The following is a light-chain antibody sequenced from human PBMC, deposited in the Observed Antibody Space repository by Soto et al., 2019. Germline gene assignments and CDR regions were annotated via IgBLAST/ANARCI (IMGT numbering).Light chain of an antibody. V-gene: IGKV1D-12*01. CDR3: QQARSFPVT. Sequence: DIQMTQSPSSLSASVGDTFSITCRSIQDVGRWLSWYEQKPGKAPKILIFATSTLQSGVPSRFSGSGSGTDFTLTITSLQSEDFETYYCQQARSFPVTFGQGTRLEIK. CDR2: ATS. CDR1: QDVGRW. J-gene: IGKJ5*01.